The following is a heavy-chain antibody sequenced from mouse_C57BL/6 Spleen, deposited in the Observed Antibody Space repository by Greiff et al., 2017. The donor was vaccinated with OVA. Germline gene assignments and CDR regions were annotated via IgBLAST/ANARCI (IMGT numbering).Heavy chain of an antibody. CDR1: GFTFSSYA. CDR2: ISDGGSYT. J-gene: IGHJ1*03. D-gene: IGHD1-1*01. V-gene: IGHV5-4*03. Sequence: DVKLVESGGGLVKPGGSLKLSCAASGFTFSSYAMSWVRQTPEKRLEWVATISDGGSYTYYPDNVQGRFTISRDNAKNNLYLQMIHLKSEDTALYSCAGCYYVSSFHWYFDVWGTGTTVTVSS. CDR3: AGCYYVSSFHWYFDV.